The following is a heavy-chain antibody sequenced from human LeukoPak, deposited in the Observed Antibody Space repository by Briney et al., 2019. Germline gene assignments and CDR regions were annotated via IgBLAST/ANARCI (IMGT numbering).Heavy chain of an antibody. Sequence: GGSLRLSCAASGFTFSSCAMSWVRQAPGKGLEWVSAISGSGGSTYYADSVKGRFTISRDNSKNTLYLQMNSLRAEDTAVYYCAKDSKAAAAVNNWFDPWGQGTLVTVSS. CDR1: GFTFSSCA. CDR3: AKDSKAAAAVNNWFDP. J-gene: IGHJ5*02. CDR2: ISGSGGST. D-gene: IGHD6-13*01. V-gene: IGHV3-23*01.